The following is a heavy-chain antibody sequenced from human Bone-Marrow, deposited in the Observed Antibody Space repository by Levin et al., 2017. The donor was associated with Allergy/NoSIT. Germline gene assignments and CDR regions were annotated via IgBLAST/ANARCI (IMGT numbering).Heavy chain of an antibody. CDR3: ARDIAFNYYYYYMDV. V-gene: IGHV1-46*02. D-gene: IGHD2/OR15-2a*01. J-gene: IGHJ6*03. CDR1: GFPFNNYY. Sequence: GESLKISCKASGFPFNNYYMHWVRQAPGQGLEWMGIVNLSGGGTSYAQKFQGRVTMTRDTSTSTVYMELSNLRSEDTAVYYCARDIAFNYYYYYMDVWGKGTSITVSS. CDR2: VNLSGGGT.